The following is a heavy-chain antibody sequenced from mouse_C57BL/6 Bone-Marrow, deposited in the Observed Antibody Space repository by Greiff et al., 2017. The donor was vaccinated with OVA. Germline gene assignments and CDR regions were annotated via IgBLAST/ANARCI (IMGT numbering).Heavy chain of an antibody. J-gene: IGHJ2*01. CDR2: IDPENVDT. Sequence: VQLQQSGAELVRPGASVKLSCTASGFNIKDDYMHWVKERPEQGLEWIGWIDPENVDTEYASKFQGKATITADTSSKTVYLHLSSLTSEDTSVYYFTTYRYWSQGTTLTVSS. CDR3: TTYRY. V-gene: IGHV14-4*01. CDR1: GFNIKDDY.